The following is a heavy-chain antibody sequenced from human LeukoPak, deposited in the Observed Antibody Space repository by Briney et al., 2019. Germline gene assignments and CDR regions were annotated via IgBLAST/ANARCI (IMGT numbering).Heavy chain of an antibody. J-gene: IGHJ4*02. Sequence: GGSLRLSCAASGFTFSSYAMSWVRQAPGKGLEWVSAISGSGGSTYYADSVKGRFTISRDNSKNSLYLQMNSLRAEDTALYYCARAIGVTCISTSCYSFDYWGQGTLVTVSS. CDR1: GFTFSSYA. D-gene: IGHD2-2*02. CDR3: ARAIGVTCISTSCYSFDY. V-gene: IGHV3-23*01. CDR2: ISGSGGST.